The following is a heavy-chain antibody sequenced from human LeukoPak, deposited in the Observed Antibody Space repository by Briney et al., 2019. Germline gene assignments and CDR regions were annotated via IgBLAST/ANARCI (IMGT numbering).Heavy chain of an antibody. CDR1: GGSFSGYY. CDR2: IDHSGST. CDR3: ARPPHY. J-gene: IGHJ4*02. Sequence: PSETLSLTCAVYGGSFSGYYWSWIRQPPGKGLEWIGEIDHSGSTNYNPSLKSRVTISVDTSKNQFSLKLSSVTAADTAVYYCARPPHYWGQGTLVTVSS. V-gene: IGHV4-34*01.